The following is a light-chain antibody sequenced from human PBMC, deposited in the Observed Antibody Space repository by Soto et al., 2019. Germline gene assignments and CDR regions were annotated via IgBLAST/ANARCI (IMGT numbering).Light chain of an antibody. V-gene: IGLV1-47*01. CDR1: SSNIESNY. Sequence: QSVLTQPPSASGTPGQRVTISCSGSSSNIESNYVYWYQQLPGTAPKVLIYWNNKRPSGVPDRFSGSKSGTSAFLAISGPRSEDEADYYCAAWDDSLSGVLFGGGTKLTVL. J-gene: IGLJ2*01. CDR3: AAWDDSLSGVL. CDR2: WNN.